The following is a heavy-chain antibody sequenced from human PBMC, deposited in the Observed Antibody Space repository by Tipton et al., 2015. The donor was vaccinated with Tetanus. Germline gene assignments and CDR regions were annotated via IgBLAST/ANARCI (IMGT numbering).Heavy chain of an antibody. V-gene: IGHV4-30-4*02. CDR2: IYQTGTT. D-gene: IGHD4-17*01. J-gene: IGHJ4*02. Sequence: TLSLTCTVSGASFSSGDYYWSWIRKPPGKDLEWIGYIYQTGTTYYNPSLKGRVTISIDSSKNQFSLKLTSVTAADTAVYYCARDERYGDYAYWGQGALVTVSS. CDR1: GASFSSGDYY. CDR3: ARDERYGDYAY.